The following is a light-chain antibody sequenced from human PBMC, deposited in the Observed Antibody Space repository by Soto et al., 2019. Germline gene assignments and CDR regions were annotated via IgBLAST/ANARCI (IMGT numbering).Light chain of an antibody. CDR2: EVS. V-gene: IGLV2-8*01. CDR1: SSDVGAYNY. J-gene: IGLJ3*02. CDR3: SSYAGNNNLV. Sequence: QSALTQPPSASGSPGQSVTLSCPGTSSDVGAYNYVSWYQQHPGKAPKLVIYEVSKRPSGVPDRFSGSQSGNTASLTVSGLQAEDEADYYCSSYAGNNNLVFGGGTKLTVL.